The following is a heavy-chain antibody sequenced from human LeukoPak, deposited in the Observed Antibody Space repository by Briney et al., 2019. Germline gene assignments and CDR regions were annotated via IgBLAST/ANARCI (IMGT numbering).Heavy chain of an antibody. Sequence: ASVKVSCKASGYTFTSYDINWVRQATGQGLEWMGWMNPNSGNTGYAQKFQGRVILTRSTSMSTAYMELSSLRSEDTAVYYCTRGHYYDSSGHYYLAPFDYWGQGTLVTVSS. J-gene: IGHJ4*02. V-gene: IGHV1-8*01. CDR2: MNPNSGNT. CDR3: TRGHYYDSSGHYYLAPFDY. CDR1: GYTFTSYD. D-gene: IGHD3-22*01.